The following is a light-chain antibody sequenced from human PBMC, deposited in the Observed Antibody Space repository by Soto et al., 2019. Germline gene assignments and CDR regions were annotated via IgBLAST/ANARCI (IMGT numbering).Light chain of an antibody. CDR3: QQYGSSPRT. Sequence: EIVLTQSPGTLSLSPGERATLSCRASQSVSSSYLAWYQQKPGQAPRLLIYGASSRATVIPDWFSGSGSGTDFTLTISRLEPEDFAVYYCQQYGSSPRTFGQGTKVEIK. CDR2: GAS. J-gene: IGKJ1*01. CDR1: QSVSSSY. V-gene: IGKV3-20*01.